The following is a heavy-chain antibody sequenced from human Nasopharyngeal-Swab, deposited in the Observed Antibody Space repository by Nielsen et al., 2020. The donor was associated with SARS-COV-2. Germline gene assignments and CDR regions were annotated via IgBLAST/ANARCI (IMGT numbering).Heavy chain of an antibody. Sequence: ASVKVSCKASGYTFTSYAMHWVRQAPGQRLEWMGWINAGNGNTKYSQKFQGRVAITRDTSASTAYMELSSLRSEDTAVYYCARGNGGSYGYYYYGMDVWGQGTTVTVSS. V-gene: IGHV1-3*01. CDR3: ARGNGGSYGYYYYGMDV. J-gene: IGHJ6*02. D-gene: IGHD1-26*01. CDR1: GYTFTSYA. CDR2: INAGNGNT.